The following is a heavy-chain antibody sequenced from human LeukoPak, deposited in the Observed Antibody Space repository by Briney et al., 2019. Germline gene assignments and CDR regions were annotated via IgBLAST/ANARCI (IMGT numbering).Heavy chain of an antibody. CDR1: GFSFSSNY. Sequence: GGSLRLSCVASGFSFSSNYMSWVRQAPGKGLEWVSVIYSGGGTYYSNYVKGRFTISRDYSKNTVYLQMSGLRVEDTAEYYCARDMNGPAFWGQGTLVTVSS. D-gene: IGHD2-15*01. CDR3: ARDMNGPAF. CDR2: IYSGGGT. J-gene: IGHJ4*02. V-gene: IGHV3-53*01.